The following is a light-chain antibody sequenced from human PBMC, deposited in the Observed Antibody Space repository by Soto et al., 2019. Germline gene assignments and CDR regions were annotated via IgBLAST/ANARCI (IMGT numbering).Light chain of an antibody. Sequence: DIQMTQSPSTLSASVGDRVTISCRASQSISSWLAWYQQKPGKAPKLLIYKASSLESGVPSRFSGSGSGTKFTLTTSSLQPDDFATYYCQQYNSYPKTFAQGTRVDIK. J-gene: IGKJ1*01. CDR2: KAS. CDR1: QSISSW. V-gene: IGKV1-5*03. CDR3: QQYNSYPKT.